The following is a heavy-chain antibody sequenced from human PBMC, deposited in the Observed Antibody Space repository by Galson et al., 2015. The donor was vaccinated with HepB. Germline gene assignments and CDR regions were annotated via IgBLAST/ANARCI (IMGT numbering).Heavy chain of an antibody. CDR1: GFTFSSHA. Sequence: SLRLSCAASGFTFSSHAMHWVRQAPGKGLEWVAVISYDGSNKYYADSVKGRFIISRDNSKNTLYLQMDSLRTEDTAVYYCARGRGSYSLDYWGQETLVTVSS. CDR2: ISYDGSNK. CDR3: ARGRGSYSLDY. D-gene: IGHD3-10*01. J-gene: IGHJ4*02. V-gene: IGHV3-30-3*01.